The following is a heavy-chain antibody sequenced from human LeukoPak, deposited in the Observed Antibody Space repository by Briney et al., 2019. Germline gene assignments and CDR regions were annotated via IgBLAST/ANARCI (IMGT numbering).Heavy chain of an antibody. CDR2: ISNDGSNK. Sequence: GRSLRLSCVASGFTFSSHGMHWVRQAPGKGLEWVAIISNDGSNKYYADSVKGRFTISRDNSENMLYLQMDSLRAEDTAVYYCGRVQRGSSWYIHQWGQGVQVTVSS. CDR3: GRVQRGSSWYIHQ. D-gene: IGHD6-13*01. J-gene: IGHJ4*02. CDR1: GFTFSSHG. V-gene: IGHV3-30*04.